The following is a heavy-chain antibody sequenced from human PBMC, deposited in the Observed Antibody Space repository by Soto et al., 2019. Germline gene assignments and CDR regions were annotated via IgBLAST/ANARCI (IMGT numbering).Heavy chain of an antibody. CDR1: GGSISSGGVS. D-gene: IGHD3-3*01. J-gene: IGHJ4*02. CDR3: ARGPFHDFWTGLDY. Sequence: SETLSLTCAVSGGSISSGGVSWSWIRQPPGKGLEWIGYIYHSGNTYYNPSLHGRVTISVDRSENQFSLALDSVTAADTAVYYCARGPFHDFWTGLDYWGQGILVTVSS. V-gene: IGHV4-30-2*01. CDR2: IYHSGNT.